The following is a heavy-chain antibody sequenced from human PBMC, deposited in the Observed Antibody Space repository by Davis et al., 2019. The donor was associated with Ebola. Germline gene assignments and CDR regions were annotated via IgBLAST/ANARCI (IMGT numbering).Heavy chain of an antibody. Sequence: SETLSLTCTVSGGSVSSGSYYWSWIRQPPGKGLEWIGYIYYSGSTNYNPSLKSRVTISVDTSKNQFSLKLSSVTAADTAVYYCATQMYWNDGDYYYYMDVWGKGTTVTVSS. J-gene: IGHJ6*03. D-gene: IGHD1-1*01. CDR3: ATQMYWNDGDYYYYMDV. CDR2: IYYSGST. CDR1: GGSVSSGSYY. V-gene: IGHV4-61*01.